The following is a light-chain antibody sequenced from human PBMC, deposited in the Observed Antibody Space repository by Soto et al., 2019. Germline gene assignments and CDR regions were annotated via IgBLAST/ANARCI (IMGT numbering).Light chain of an antibody. V-gene: IGLV1-44*01. CDR2: SNN. CDR1: SSNIGSNT. J-gene: IGLJ2*01. Sequence: QSVLTQPPSASGTPVQRVTISCSGSSSNIGSNTVNWYQQLPGTAPKLLIYSNNQRPSGVPDRFSGSKSGTSASLAISGLQSEDEADYYCAAWDDSLNSLVVFGGGTKVTVL. CDR3: AAWDDSLNSLVV.